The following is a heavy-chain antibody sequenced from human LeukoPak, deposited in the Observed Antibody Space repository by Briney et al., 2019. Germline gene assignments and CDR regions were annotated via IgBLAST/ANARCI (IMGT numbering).Heavy chain of an antibody. Sequence: KASETLSLTCTVSGATMITSAYWGWIRESPGKGLEWIGYIYYSGSTNYNPSLKSRVTILVDTSKNQFSLKLSSVTAADTAVYYCARGPNKLWLLHWGQGTLVTVSS. J-gene: IGHJ4*02. CDR3: ARGPNKLWLLH. CDR2: IYYSGST. D-gene: IGHD5-18*01. V-gene: IGHV4-59*01. CDR1: GATMITSAY.